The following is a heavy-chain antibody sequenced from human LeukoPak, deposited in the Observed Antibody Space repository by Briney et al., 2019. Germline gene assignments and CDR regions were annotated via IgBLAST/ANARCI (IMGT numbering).Heavy chain of an antibody. V-gene: IGHV4-34*01. CDR1: GGSFSGYY. CDR3: ARGGILTGYYPLDY. J-gene: IGHJ4*02. Sequence: SETLSLTCAVYGGSFSGYYWSWIRQPPGKGLEWIGEINHSGSTNYNPSLKSRVTISVDTPKNQFSLKLSSVAAADTAVYYCARGGILTGYYPLDYWGQGTLVTVSS. D-gene: IGHD3-9*01. CDR2: INHSGST.